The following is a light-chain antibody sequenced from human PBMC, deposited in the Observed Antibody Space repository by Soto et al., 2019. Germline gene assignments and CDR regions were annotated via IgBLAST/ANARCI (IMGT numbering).Light chain of an antibody. CDR1: SSDVGGYNY. Sequence: QSALTQPPSASGSPGQSVTISCTGTSSDVGGYNYVSWYQHHTGKAPKLINYEVNNRPSGVPYRFSGSKSGNTAALTVSGIQAEDEAYYYCSEYGGSNSYVFGTGTKLTVL. J-gene: IGLJ1*01. CDR2: EVN. CDR3: SEYGGSNSYV. V-gene: IGLV2-8*01.